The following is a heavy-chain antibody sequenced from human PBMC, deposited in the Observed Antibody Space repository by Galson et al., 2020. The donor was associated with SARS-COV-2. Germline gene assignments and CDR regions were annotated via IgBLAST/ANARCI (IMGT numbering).Heavy chain of an antibody. CDR3: ARDSGYCTDGVCYRYWYFDL. V-gene: IGHV4-4*02. CDR1: GGSISNNDW. Sequence: LETLSLTCAVSGGSISNNDWWSWVRQPPGKGLEWIGEISQSVTTHYNPSLKSRVTISGDKSKNQISLKLSSVTAADTAVYYCARDSGYCTDGVCYRYWYFDLWGRGTLVTVSS. D-gene: IGHD2-8*01. J-gene: IGHJ2*01. CDR2: ISQSVTT.